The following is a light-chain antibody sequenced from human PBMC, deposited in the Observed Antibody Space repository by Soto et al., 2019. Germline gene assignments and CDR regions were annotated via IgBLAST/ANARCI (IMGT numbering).Light chain of an antibody. CDR3: AAWDDSLQVV. J-gene: IGLJ2*01. CDR1: SSNIGSNY. CDR2: RNN. Sequence: QSVLTQPPSASGTPGQRVTISCSGSSSNIGSNYVYWYQQLPGTAPKLLIYRNNLRPSGVPDRFSGSKSGTSASLAISGLRSEDEADYYCAAWDDSLQVVFGGGTKLTVL. V-gene: IGLV1-47*01.